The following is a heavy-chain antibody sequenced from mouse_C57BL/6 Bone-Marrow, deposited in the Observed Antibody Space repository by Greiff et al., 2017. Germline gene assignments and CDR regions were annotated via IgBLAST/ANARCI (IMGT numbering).Heavy chain of an antibody. Sequence: DVMLVESGGGLVKPGGSLKLSCAASGFTFSSYAMSWVRQTPEKRLEWVATISDGGSYTYYPDNVKGRFTISRDNAKNNLYLQMSHLKSEDTAMYYCARGSPSIDYYSSSYHYAMDYWGQGTSVTVSS. CDR1: GFTFSSYA. J-gene: IGHJ4*01. CDR3: ARGSPSIDYYSSSYHYAMDY. CDR2: ISDGGSYT. V-gene: IGHV5-4*03. D-gene: IGHD1-1*01.